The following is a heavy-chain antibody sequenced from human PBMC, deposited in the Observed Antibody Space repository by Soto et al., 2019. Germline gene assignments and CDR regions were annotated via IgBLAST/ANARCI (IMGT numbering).Heavy chain of an antibody. CDR3: AGDIRRGYRFDF. Sequence: PSETLSLTCAVYGGSFSGYYWSWIRQPPGKGLEWIGEINHSGSTNYNPSLKSRVTVSIDTSKNQFSLKLASVTAADTAVYFCAGDIRRGYRFDFWGQGTLVTVSS. CDR1: GGSFSGYY. CDR2: INHSGST. J-gene: IGHJ4*02. V-gene: IGHV4-34*01. D-gene: IGHD5-12*01.